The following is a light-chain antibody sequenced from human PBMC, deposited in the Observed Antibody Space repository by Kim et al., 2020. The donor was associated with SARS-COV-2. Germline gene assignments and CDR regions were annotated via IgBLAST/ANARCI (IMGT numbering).Light chain of an antibody. V-gene: IGKV3-20*01. J-gene: IGKJ2*01. CDR3: HQYGTSPYT. CDR2: GAS. Sequence: LSPGESAPLSCRAGQSVYSSYLAWYQQKPGQAPRLLIYGASSRATGIPDRFSGSESGTDFTLTISRLEPEDFAVYYCHQYGTSPYTFGQGTKLEI. CDR1: QSVYSSY.